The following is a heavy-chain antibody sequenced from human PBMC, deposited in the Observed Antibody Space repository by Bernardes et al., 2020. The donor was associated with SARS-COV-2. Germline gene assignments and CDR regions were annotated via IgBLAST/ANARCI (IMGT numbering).Heavy chain of an antibody. V-gene: IGHV3-30*18. CDR1: GFVFSSYG. J-gene: IGHJ6*04. CDR3: AKERPVNRVVANYYYYAMDV. CDR2: ISYDGSEK. D-gene: IGHD3-22*01. Sequence: GGSLRLSCAASGFVFSSYGMHWVRQAPGKGLEWVAVISYDGSEKYYGDSVKGRFTISRDNSKNTLYLQMNSLRAEDTAVYYCAKERPVNRVVANYYYYAMDVWGKGTTVAVSS.